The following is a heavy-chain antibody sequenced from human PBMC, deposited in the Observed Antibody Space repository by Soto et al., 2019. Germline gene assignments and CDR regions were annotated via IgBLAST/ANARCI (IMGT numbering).Heavy chain of an antibody. D-gene: IGHD6-13*01. V-gene: IGHV4-31*03. J-gene: IGHJ5*02. CDR2: IYYSGST. Sequence: SETLSLTCTVSGGSISSGDCYWSWIRQHPGKGLEWIGYIYYSGSTYYNPPLKSRVTISVDTSKNQFSLKLSSVTAADTAVYYCARVFSDSSSFFDPWGQGTLVTVSS. CDR3: ARVFSDSSSFFDP. CDR1: GGSISSGDCY.